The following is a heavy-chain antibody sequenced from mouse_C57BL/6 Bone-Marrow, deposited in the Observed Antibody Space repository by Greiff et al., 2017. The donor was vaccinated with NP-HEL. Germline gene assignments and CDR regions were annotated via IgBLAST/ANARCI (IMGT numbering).Heavy chain of an antibody. D-gene: IGHD2-1*01. CDR3: ARGGYYDYFDY. J-gene: IGHJ2*01. CDR2: IYPGDGDT. Sequence: QVQLQQSGPELVRPGASVKISCKASGYAFSSSGMNWVKQRPGKGLEWIGRIYPGDGDTNYNGKFKGKATLTADKSSSTAYMQLSSLTSEDSAVYFCARGGYYDYFDYWGQGTTLTVSS. V-gene: IGHV1-82*01. CDR1: GYAFSSSG.